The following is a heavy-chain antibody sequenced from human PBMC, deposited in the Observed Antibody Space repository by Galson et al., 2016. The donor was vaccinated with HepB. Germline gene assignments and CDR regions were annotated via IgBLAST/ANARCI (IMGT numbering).Heavy chain of an antibody. Sequence: SLRLSCAASGFIFRSYTMNWVRQVSGKGLEWVSYINSGSTTIYYGDSMKGRITISRDNAKNSLYLQINGLRDEDTALYYCARQGSGSYVGYFDYWGQGTQVTVSS. J-gene: IGHJ4*02. V-gene: IGHV3-48*02. CDR2: INSGSTTI. CDR1: GFIFRSYT. D-gene: IGHD1-26*01. CDR3: ARQGSGSYVGYFDY.